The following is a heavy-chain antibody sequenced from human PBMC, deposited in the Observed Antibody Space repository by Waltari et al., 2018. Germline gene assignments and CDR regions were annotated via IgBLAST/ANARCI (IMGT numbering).Heavy chain of an antibody. CDR3: ARGPRGLMVYARFKYYVDY. CDR1: GGSFSGYY. CDR2: INHSVST. V-gene: IGHV4-34*01. D-gene: IGHD2-8*01. J-gene: IGHJ4*02. Sequence: QVQLQQWGAGLLKPSETLSLTCAVYGGSFSGYYWSWIRQPPGKGLEWIGEINHSVSTNYNPYLKSRVTISVDTSKNQFSLKLSSVTAADTAVYYCARGPRGLMVYARFKYYVDYWGQGTLVTVSS.